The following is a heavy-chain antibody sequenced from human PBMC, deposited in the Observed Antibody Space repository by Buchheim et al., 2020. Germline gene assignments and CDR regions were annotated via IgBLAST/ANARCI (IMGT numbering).Heavy chain of an antibody. Sequence: EVQLVESGGGLVQPGGSLRLSCAASGFTFSSYAMSWVRQAPGKGLEWVSAISGSGGSTYYAASVKGRFTISRDTSKNTLYLQMNSLRAEDTAVYYCAKPLYGSGSYYKEGRWFDPWGQGTL. CDR2: ISGSGGST. V-gene: IGHV3-23*04. D-gene: IGHD3-10*01. CDR1: GFTFSSYA. J-gene: IGHJ5*02. CDR3: AKPLYGSGSYYKEGRWFDP.